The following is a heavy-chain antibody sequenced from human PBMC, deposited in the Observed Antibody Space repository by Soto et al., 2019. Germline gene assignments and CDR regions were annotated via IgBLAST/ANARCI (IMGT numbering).Heavy chain of an antibody. D-gene: IGHD3-10*01. J-gene: IGHJ4*02. Sequence: QVQLQESGPGLVKPSQTLSLTCTVSGGSISSGGYYWSWIRQHPGKGLEWIGYIYYSGTTYYNPSLRSRVTTSVDTSKNQFSPKQSSVTAAATALYYCARADGSGSTISGDFDYWGQGTLVTVSS. CDR2: IYYSGTT. CDR3: ARADGSGSTISGDFDY. V-gene: IGHV4-31*03. CDR1: GGSISSGGYY.